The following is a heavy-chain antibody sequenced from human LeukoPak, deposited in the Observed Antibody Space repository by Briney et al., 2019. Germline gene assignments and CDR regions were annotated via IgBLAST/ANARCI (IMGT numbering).Heavy chain of an antibody. CDR1: GYTFTGYY. CDR2: INPNSGGT. J-gene: IGHJ4*02. CDR3: ARDFDPAVYYFDY. Sequence: ASVKVSCKASGYTFTGYYMHWVRQAPGQGLEWMGWINPNSGGTNYAQKFQGRVTMTRDTSISTAYMELSRLRSDDTAVYYRARDFDPAVYYFDYWGQGTLVTVSS. D-gene: IGHD3-9*01. V-gene: IGHV1-2*02.